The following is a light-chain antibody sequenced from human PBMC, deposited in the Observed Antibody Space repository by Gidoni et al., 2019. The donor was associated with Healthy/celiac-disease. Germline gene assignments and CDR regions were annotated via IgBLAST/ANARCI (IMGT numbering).Light chain of an antibody. CDR2: GAS. CDR1: QSVSSSY. CDR3: QQYGSSPRT. Sequence: ELVLPQSPGTLSLSPGERATLSCRASQSVSSSYLAWYQQKPGQAPRLLIYGASSRATGIPDRFSGSGSGTDFNLTISRLEPEDFAVYYCQQYGSSPRTFGQGTKVEIK. J-gene: IGKJ1*01. V-gene: IGKV3-20*01.